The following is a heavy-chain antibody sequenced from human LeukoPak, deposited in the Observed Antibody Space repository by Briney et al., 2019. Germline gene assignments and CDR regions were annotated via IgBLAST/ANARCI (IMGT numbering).Heavy chain of an antibody. Sequence: GGSLRLSSVASGFTFRDYGMSWVRQAPGKGLEWVSGIVNNGGSTYYADSVKGRFTISRDNSKDTLYLQINSLRAEDTALYYCAKGQRGFDCWGQGTLVTVSS. J-gene: IGHJ4*02. V-gene: IGHV3-23*01. CDR3: AKGQRGFDC. CDR1: GFTFRDYG. CDR2: IVNNGGST. D-gene: IGHD1-1*01.